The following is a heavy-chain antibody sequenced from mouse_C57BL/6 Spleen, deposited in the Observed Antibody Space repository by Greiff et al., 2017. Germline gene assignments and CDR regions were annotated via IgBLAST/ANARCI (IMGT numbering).Heavy chain of an antibody. CDR3: ARAIITTPPARDYFDY. V-gene: IGHV5-16*01. Sequence: EVKLVESEGGLVQPGSSMKLSCTASGFTFSDYYMAWVRQVPEKGLEWVANINYDGSSTYYLDSLKSRFIISRDNAKNILYLQMSSLKSEDTATYYCARAIITTPPARDYFDYWGQGTTLTVSS. CDR1: GFTFSDYY. D-gene: IGHD1-1*01. CDR2: INYDGSST. J-gene: IGHJ2*01.